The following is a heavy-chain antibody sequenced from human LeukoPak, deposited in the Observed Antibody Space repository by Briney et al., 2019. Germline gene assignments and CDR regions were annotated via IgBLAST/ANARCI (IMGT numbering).Heavy chain of an antibody. D-gene: IGHD2-2*01. CDR3: AKVYRPNKGYCSSTSCLWAFDI. Sequence: GGSLRLSCAASGFTFSSDSMNWVRQAPGKGLEWVSSISSSSTYIYYADSVKGRFTISRDNSKNTLYLQMNSLRAEDTAVYYCAKVYRPNKGYCSSTSCLWAFDIWGQGTMVTVSS. CDR2: ISSSSTYI. J-gene: IGHJ3*02. CDR1: GFTFSSDS. V-gene: IGHV3-21*04.